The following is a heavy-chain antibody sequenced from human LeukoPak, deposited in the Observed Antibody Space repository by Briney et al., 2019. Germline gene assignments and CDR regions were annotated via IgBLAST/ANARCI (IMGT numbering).Heavy chain of an antibody. D-gene: IGHD4-17*01. V-gene: IGHV3-23*01. CDR1: GLTFSRYV. Sequence: GGSLRLSCASSGLTFSRYVMGWVRQAPGKGLEWVSTLSASGGSTFYAASVEGRFTVSRDNSKNTLFLQMNTLRAEDTAVYYCATLYGDYNWYFDLWGRGTLVTVSS. J-gene: IGHJ2*01. CDR2: LSASGGST. CDR3: ATLYGDYNWYFDL.